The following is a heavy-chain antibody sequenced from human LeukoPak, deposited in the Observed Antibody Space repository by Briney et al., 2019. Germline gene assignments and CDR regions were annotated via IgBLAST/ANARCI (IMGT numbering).Heavy chain of an antibody. J-gene: IGHJ4*02. Sequence: SSETLSLTCTVSGGSISSYYWTWIRQPPGKGLEWIGYIYYSGSTNYNPSLKSRVSISLDTSKSQFSLKLSSVTAADTAVYYCATLSRDTYSGGWSDLYYFDYWGQGTLVTVSS. V-gene: IGHV4-59*01. D-gene: IGHD6-13*01. CDR2: IYYSGST. CDR1: GGSISSYY. CDR3: ATLSRDTYSGGWSDLYYFDY.